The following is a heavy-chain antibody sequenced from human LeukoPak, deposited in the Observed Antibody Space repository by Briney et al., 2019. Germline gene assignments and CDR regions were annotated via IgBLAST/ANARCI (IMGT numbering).Heavy chain of an antibody. J-gene: IGHJ4*02. CDR3: TGRLPLTYSSSCYRGY. V-gene: IGHV4-59*01. CDR2: IYYSGST. Sequence: PSETLSLTCTVSGGSISDYYWSWIRQPPGKGLEFIGYIYYSGSTNYSPSLKSRVTISVDTSKNQFSLKLSSVTAADTAVYYCTGRLPLTYSSSCYRGYWGQGTLVTVSS. D-gene: IGHD6-13*01. CDR1: GGSISDYY.